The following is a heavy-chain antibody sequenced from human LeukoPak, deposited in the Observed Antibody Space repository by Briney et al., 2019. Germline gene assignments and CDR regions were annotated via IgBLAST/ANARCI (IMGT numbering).Heavy chain of an antibody. Sequence: GGSLRLSCTASGFTFGDYAMSWFRQAPGKGLEWVGFIRNKADGGTSHYAASVKGRFTISRDDSKSIAYLQMNSLETEDSALYYCSRPIYGDEYDAFDIWGQGTMVTVSS. CDR3: SRPIYGDEYDAFDI. CDR1: GFTFGDYA. V-gene: IGHV3-49*03. CDR2: IRNKADGGTS. D-gene: IGHD4-17*01. J-gene: IGHJ3*02.